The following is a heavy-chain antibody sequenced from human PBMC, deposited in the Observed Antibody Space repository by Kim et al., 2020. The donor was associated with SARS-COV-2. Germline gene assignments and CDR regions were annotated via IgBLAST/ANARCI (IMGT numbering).Heavy chain of an antibody. D-gene: IGHD5-18*01. CDR2: INSDGSST. Sequence: GGSLRLSCAASGFTFSSYWMHWVRQAPGKGLVWVSRINSDGSSTSYADSVKGRFTISRDNAKNTRYLQMNSLRAEDTAVYYCARGLTAMVYPPTSPLTPDYWGQGTLVTVSS. V-gene: IGHV3-74*01. CDR3: ARGLTAMVYPPTSPLTPDY. J-gene: IGHJ4*02. CDR1: GFTFSSYW.